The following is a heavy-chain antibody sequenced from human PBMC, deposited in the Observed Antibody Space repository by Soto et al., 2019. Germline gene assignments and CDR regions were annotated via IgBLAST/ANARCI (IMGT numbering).Heavy chain of an antibody. D-gene: IGHD6-6*01. CDR3: ARDPLGYSSSHFFDP. CDR1: GASVSSGSHY. V-gene: IGHV4-61*01. CDR2: IYYSGST. J-gene: IGHJ5*02. Sequence: QVQLQESGPGLVKPSETLSVTCSVSGASVSSGSHYWSWIRQSPGKGLEWIGFIYYSGSTNYNHSLTCRVTISVDTSKSQCSLKVSSVIAADTAVYFCARDPLGYSSSHFFDPWGQGTLVTVSS.